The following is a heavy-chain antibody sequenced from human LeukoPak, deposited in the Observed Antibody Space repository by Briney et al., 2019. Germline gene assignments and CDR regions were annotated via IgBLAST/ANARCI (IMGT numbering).Heavy chain of an antibody. CDR3: ARDGRYYYDSSGYSSLLD. CDR1: GYTLTELS. CDR2: IIPIFGTA. D-gene: IGHD3-22*01. V-gene: IGHV1-69*05. Sequence: SVKVSCKVSGYTLTELSMHWVRQAPGQGLEWMGGIIPIFGTANYAQKFQGRVTITTDESTSTAYMELSSLRSEDTAVYYCARDGRYYYDSSGYSSLLDWGQGTLVTVSS. J-gene: IGHJ4*02.